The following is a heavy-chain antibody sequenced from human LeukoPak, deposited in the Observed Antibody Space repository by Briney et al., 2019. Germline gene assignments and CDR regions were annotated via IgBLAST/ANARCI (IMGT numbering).Heavy chain of an antibody. CDR2: IWYDGSNK. J-gene: IGHJ6*02. CDR1: GFTFSSYG. CDR3: ARFVANWNPGGMDV. V-gene: IGHV3-33*01. D-gene: IGHD1-20*01. Sequence: PGRSLRLSCAASGFTFSSYGMHWVRQAPGKGLEWVAVIWYDGSNKYYADSVKGRFTISRDNSKNTLYLQMNSLRAEDTAVYYCARFVANWNPGGMDVWGQGTTVIVSS.